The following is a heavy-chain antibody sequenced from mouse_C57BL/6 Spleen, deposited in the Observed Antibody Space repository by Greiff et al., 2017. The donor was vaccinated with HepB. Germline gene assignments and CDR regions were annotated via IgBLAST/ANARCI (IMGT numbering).Heavy chain of an antibody. CDR1: GYAFSSYW. Sequence: QVQLQQSGAELVKPGASVKISCKASGYAFSSYWMNWVKQRPGKGLEWIGQIYPGDGDTNYNGKFKGKATLTADKSSSTAYMQLSSLTSEDSAVYFCARRILYYGSSPWYFDVWGTGTTVTVSS. D-gene: IGHD1-1*01. CDR3: ARRILYYGSSPWYFDV. CDR2: IYPGDGDT. V-gene: IGHV1-80*01. J-gene: IGHJ1*03.